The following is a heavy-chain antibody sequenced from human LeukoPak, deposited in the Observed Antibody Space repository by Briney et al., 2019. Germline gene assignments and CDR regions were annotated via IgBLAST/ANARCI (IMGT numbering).Heavy chain of an antibody. D-gene: IGHD3-22*01. J-gene: IGHJ4*02. CDR3: AREDYYDSSGPV. CDR2: IYYSGSA. Sequence: PSETLSLTCTVSGGSISGYYWSWTRQPPGKGLEWIGYIYYSGSANYNPSLKSRVTISVDTSKNQFSLKLSYVTAADTAVYYCAREDYYDSSGPVWGQGTLVTVSS. V-gene: IGHV4-59*01. CDR1: GGSISGYY.